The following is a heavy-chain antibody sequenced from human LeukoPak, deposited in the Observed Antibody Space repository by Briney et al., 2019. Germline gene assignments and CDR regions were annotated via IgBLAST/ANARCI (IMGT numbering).Heavy chain of an antibody. V-gene: IGHV3-49*03. D-gene: IGHD3-10*01. Sequence: GRSLRLSCTASGFTFGDYALSWFRQAPGKGLEWVGFIRSKAYGGTTEYAASVRGRFTISRDDSKSIAYLQMNSLKTEDTAVYYCTRVHYYGSGSSLFIFDPWGQGTLVTVSS. CDR1: GFTFGDYA. J-gene: IGHJ5*01. CDR3: TRVHYYGSGSSLFIFDP. CDR2: IRSKAYGGTT.